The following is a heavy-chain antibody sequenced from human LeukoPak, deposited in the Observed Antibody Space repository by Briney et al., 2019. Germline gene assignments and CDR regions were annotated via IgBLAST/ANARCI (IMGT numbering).Heavy chain of an antibody. CDR3: ARDPYYHGSGSYLFYS. Sequence: GGSLRLSCAASGFTFSSYGMHWVRQAPGKGLEWVAVISYDGSNKYYADSVKGRFTISRDNSKNTLYLQMNSLRAEDTAVYYCARDPYYHGSGSYLFYSWGQGTLVTVSS. J-gene: IGHJ5*02. D-gene: IGHD3-10*01. V-gene: IGHV3-30*03. CDR2: ISYDGSNK. CDR1: GFTFSSYG.